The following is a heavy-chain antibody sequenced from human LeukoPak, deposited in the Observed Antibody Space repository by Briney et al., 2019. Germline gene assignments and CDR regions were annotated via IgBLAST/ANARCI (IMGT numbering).Heavy chain of an antibody. V-gene: IGHV3-21*01. CDR2: ISSSSSYI. J-gene: IGHJ3*01. CDR1: GFTFSSYS. CDR3: AKEGDYYGSESYRDGFDL. Sequence: PGGSLRLSCAASGFTFSSYSMNWVRQAPGKGLEWVSSISSSSSYIYYADSVKGRFTISRDNAKNSLYLQMNSLRAEDTAVYYCAKEGDYYGSESYRDGFDLWGQGTMVTVSS. D-gene: IGHD3-10*01.